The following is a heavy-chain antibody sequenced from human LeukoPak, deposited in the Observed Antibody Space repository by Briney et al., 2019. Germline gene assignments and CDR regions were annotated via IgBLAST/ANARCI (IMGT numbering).Heavy chain of an antibody. V-gene: IGHV4-39*01. Sequence: SETLSLTCTVSGGSISSSSYYWGWIRQPPGKGLEWIGSIYYSGSTYYNPSLKSRVTISVDTSKNQFSLKLSSVTAADTAVYYCATLPRGVPAANWGQGTLVTVSS. CDR2: IYYSGST. CDR3: ATLPRGVPAAN. D-gene: IGHD2-2*01. CDR1: GGSISSSSYY. J-gene: IGHJ4*02.